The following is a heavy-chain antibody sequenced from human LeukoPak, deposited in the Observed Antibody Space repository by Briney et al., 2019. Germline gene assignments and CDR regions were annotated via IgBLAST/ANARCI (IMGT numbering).Heavy chain of an antibody. V-gene: IGHV4-30-4*01. J-gene: IGHJ5*02. D-gene: IGHD3-10*01. Sequence: SETLSLTCTVSGGSISSGDYYWSWIRQPPGEGLEWIGYIYYSGSTYYNPSLKSRVTISVDTSKNQFSLKLSSVTAADTAVYYCARDPVWFGELLGWFDPWGQGTLVTVSS. CDR2: IYYSGST. CDR1: GGSISSGDYY. CDR3: ARDPVWFGELLGWFDP.